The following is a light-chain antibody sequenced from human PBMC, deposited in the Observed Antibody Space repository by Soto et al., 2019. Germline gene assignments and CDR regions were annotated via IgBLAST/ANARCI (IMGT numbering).Light chain of an antibody. CDR2: AAS. CDR1: QGIAGW. CDR3: QQANSSPYT. J-gene: IGKJ2*01. V-gene: IGKV1-12*01. Sequence: DIQMTQSPSSVSASVGDRITITCRASQGIAGWLAWYQQKPGKAPTLLIYAASSLQSGVPSRFSGSGSGTDFTLTISSLQPEDFATYYCQQANSSPYTFGQGTKVDIK.